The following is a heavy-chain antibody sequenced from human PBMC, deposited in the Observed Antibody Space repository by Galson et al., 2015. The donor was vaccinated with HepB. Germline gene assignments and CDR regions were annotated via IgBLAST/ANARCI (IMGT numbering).Heavy chain of an antibody. CDR3: ARGGQGGFWSGYYS. D-gene: IGHD3-3*01. CDR2: ISTSSSYI. V-gene: IGHV3-21*01. J-gene: IGHJ4*02. CDR1: GFTFSIYT. Sequence: SLRLSCAASGFTFSIYTMNWVRQAPGKGLEWVSSISTSSSYIYYADSVKGRFTISRDNAKNSLYLQMNSLRAEDTAVYYCARGGQGGFWSGYYSWGQGTLVTVSS.